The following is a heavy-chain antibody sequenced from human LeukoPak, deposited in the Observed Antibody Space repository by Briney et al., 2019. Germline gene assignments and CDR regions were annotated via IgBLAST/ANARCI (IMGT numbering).Heavy chain of an antibody. CDR1: GFTVSSNY. Sequence: GGSLRLSCAASGFTVSSNYMSWVRQAPGKGLEWVSVIYSGGSTYYADSVKGRFTISRDNSKNTLYLQMNSLRAEDTAVYYCARERRTMYCSSTSCYSNWFDPWGQGTLVTVSS. CDR3: ARERRTMYCSSTSCYSNWFDP. V-gene: IGHV3-53*01. J-gene: IGHJ5*02. CDR2: IYSGGST. D-gene: IGHD2-2*01.